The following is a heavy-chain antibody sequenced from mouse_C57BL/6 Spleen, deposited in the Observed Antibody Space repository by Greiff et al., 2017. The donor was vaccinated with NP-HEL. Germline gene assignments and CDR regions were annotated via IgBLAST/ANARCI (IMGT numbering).Heavy chain of an antibody. Sequence: EVKLVESGGGLVKPGGSLKLSCAASGFTFSSYAMSWVRQTPEKRLEWVATISDGGSYTYYPDNVKGRFTISRDNAKNNLYLQMSHLKSEDTAMYYCASDYYDYPKDYWGQGTSVTVSS. J-gene: IGHJ4*01. V-gene: IGHV5-4*03. CDR2: ISDGGSYT. CDR3: ASDYYDYPKDY. D-gene: IGHD2-4*01. CDR1: GFTFSSYA.